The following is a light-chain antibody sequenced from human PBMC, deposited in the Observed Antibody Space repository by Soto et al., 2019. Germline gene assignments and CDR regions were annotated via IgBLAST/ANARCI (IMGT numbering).Light chain of an antibody. J-gene: IGLJ2*01. V-gene: IGLV2-14*01. CDR3: SSYTSSGSLV. CDR2: DVS. CDR1: SSDGGGYNY. Sequence: QSALTPPASVSGSPGQSITISCTGTSSDGGGYNYVSWYQQHPGKAPKLMIYDVSNRPSGVSNRFSGSKSGNTASLTISGLQAEDEADYYCSSYTSSGSLVFGGGTKVTVL.